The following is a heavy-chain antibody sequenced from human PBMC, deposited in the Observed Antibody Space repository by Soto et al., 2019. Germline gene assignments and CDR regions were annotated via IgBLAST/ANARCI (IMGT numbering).Heavy chain of an antibody. CDR1: GFTFSSYG. CDR3: ARDLDPRGIAVAGAGY. Sequence: GGSLRLSCAASGFTFSSYGMHWVRQAPGKGLEWVAVIWYDGSNKYYADSVKGRFTISRGNSKNTLYLQMNSLRAEDTAVYYCARDLDPRGIAVAGAGYWGQGTLVTVSS. J-gene: IGHJ4*02. D-gene: IGHD6-19*01. CDR2: IWYDGSNK. V-gene: IGHV3-33*01.